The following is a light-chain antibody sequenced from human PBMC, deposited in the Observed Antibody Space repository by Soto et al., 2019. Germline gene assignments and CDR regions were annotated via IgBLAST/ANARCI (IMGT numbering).Light chain of an antibody. CDR3: QQYGNSPIT. CDR1: QSVRSRY. V-gene: IGKV3-20*01. Sequence: ETVLTQSLGTVSLTTRERATLSCRASQSVRSRYLAWYQQKPGQAPRLLISGASSRATGIPDRFSGCGSGTDFTLTVSRLEPEDFALYYCQQYGNSPITFGQGTRLEI. J-gene: IGKJ5*01. CDR2: GAS.